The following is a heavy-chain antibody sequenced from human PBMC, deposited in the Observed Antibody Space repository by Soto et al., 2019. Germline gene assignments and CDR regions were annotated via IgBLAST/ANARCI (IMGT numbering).Heavy chain of an antibody. CDR3: ARVIAARRLLVYYYMDV. CDR2: IYYSGST. J-gene: IGHJ6*03. CDR1: GGSISSYY. V-gene: IGHV4-59*01. D-gene: IGHD6-6*01. Sequence: SETLSLTCTVSGGSISSYYWSWIRQPPGKGLEWIGYIYYSGSTNYNPSLKSRVTISVDTSKNQFSLKLSSVTAADTAVYYCARVIAARRLLVYYYMDVWGKGTTVTVSS.